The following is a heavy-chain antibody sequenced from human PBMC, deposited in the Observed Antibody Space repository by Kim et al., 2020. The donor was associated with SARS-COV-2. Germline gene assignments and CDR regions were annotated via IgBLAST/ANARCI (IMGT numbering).Heavy chain of an antibody. CDR1: GGSISSSSYY. D-gene: IGHD6-13*01. CDR3: ARHLGAAAGWNFDL. V-gene: IGHV4-39*01. CDR2: IYYSGST. Sequence: SETLSLTCTVSGGSISSSSYYWGWIRQPPGKGLEWIGTIYYSGSTYYNPSLKTRVTISEDTSKNQFSLKLNSVTAADTAVYYCARHLGAAAGWNFDLWGRGTLVTVSS. J-gene: IGHJ2*01.